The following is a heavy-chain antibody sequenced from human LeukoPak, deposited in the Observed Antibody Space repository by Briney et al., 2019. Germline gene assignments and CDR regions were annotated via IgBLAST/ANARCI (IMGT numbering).Heavy chain of an antibody. J-gene: IGHJ6*02. CDR1: GYIFTNYW. D-gene: IGHD4-17*01. V-gene: IGHV5-51*01. CDR3: ARPATRPVTNTWGMDV. Sequence: GESLKTSCKGAGYIFTNYWIGWVRQMPGKGLEWVGIIYPGDSETIYSPSFQGQVTISADKSISTAYLQWSSLKASDTAMYYCARPATRPVTNTWGMDVWGQGTTVTVSS. CDR2: IYPGDSET.